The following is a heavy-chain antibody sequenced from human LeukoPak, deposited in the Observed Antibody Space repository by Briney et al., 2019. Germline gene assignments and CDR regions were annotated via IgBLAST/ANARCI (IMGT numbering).Heavy chain of an antibody. CDR3: ARVYCSGGSCYSRADAFDI. Sequence: PSETLSLTCTVSGGSISSSSYYWGWIRQPPGKGLEWIGSIYYSGSTYYNPSLKSRVTISVDTSKNQFSLKLSSVTAADTAVYYCARVYCSGGSCYSRADAFDIWGQGTMVTVSS. D-gene: IGHD2-15*01. J-gene: IGHJ3*02. CDR2: IYYSGST. CDR1: GGSISSSSYY. V-gene: IGHV4-39*07.